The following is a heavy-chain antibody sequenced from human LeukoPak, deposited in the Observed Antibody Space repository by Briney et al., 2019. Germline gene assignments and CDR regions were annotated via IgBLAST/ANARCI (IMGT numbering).Heavy chain of an antibody. CDR3: ARSRSRPLLPPLPKSQYYFDY. D-gene: IGHD2-21*01. J-gene: IGHJ4*02. CDR1: GGSFSGYY. V-gene: IGHV4-34*01. Sequence: SETLSLTCAVYGGSFSGYYWNWIRQPPGKGLEWIGEINHSGSTNYNSSLKSRVTISVDTSKNQFSLKLSSVTAADTAVYYCARSRSRPLLPPLPKSQYYFDYWGQGTLVTVSS. CDR2: INHSGST.